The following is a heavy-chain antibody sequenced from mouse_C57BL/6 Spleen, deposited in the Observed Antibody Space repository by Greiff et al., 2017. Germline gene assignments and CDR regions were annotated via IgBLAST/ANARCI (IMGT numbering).Heavy chain of an antibody. CDR3: VRSNWDYFDY. D-gene: IGHD4-1*02. J-gene: IGHJ2*01. Sequence: VKDRFTISGDDSQSMLYLQMNNLKTEDTAIYYCVRSNWDYFDYWGQGTTLTVSS. V-gene: IGHV10-3*01.